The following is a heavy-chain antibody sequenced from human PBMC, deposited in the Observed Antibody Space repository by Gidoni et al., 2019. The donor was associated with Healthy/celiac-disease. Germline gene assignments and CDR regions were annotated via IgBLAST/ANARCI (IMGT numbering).Heavy chain of an antibody. J-gene: IGHJ6*02. CDR1: GFTFDDYA. CDR3: AKGGRRGGMDV. D-gene: IGHD3-16*01. V-gene: IGHV3-9*01. CDR2: ISWNSGSI. Sequence: EVQLVESGGGLVQPGRSLRIACAASGFTFDDYAMHWVRQAPGKGPEWVSGISWNSGSIGYADSVKGRFTISRDNAKNSLYLQMNSLRAEDTALYYCAKGGRRGGMDVWGQGTTVTVSS.